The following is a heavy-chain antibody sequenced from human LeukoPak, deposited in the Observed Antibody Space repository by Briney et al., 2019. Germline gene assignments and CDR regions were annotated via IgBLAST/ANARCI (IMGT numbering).Heavy chain of an antibody. Sequence: GGSLRLSCAASGFTFSSYSRNWVRQAPGKGLEWVSSIGTSRSTIYYADSVRGRFTISRDSAKNPLYLQMNSLSAEDTAVYYCVRIPNSANFPNWFDPWGKGTLVTVSS. CDR1: GFTFSSYS. CDR3: VRIPNSANFPNWFDP. J-gene: IGHJ5*02. CDR2: IGTSRSTI. D-gene: IGHD4/OR15-4a*01. V-gene: IGHV3-21*01.